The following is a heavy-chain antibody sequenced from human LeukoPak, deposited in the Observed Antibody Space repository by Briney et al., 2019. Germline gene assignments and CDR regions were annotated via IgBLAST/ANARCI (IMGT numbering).Heavy chain of an antibody. Sequence: PGGSLRLSCAASGFTFSSYAMHWVRQAPGKGLEWVAAISYDGSNKYYADSVKGRFTISRDNSKNTLYLQMNSLRTEDTAVYYCARAYYYGVPFDYWGQGTLVTVSS. D-gene: IGHD3-22*01. CDR3: ARAYYYGVPFDY. CDR1: GFTFSSYA. V-gene: IGHV3-30-3*01. J-gene: IGHJ4*02. CDR2: ISYDGSNK.